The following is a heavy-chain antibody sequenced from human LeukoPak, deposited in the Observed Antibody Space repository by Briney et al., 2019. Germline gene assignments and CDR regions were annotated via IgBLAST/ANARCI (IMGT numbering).Heavy chain of an antibody. CDR1: GFTFTDYG. CDR3: AKDHGYSYGFPDY. V-gene: IGHV3-30*02. D-gene: IGHD5-18*01. Sequence: GGSLRLSCAASGFTFTDYGIHWVRQAPGKGLEWVTFIRYDGSGQYYADSVKGRFAISRDNSKNTLYLQMNSLRPEDTAVYYCAKDHGYSYGFPDYWGLGTLVTVSS. J-gene: IGHJ4*02. CDR2: IRYDGSGQ.